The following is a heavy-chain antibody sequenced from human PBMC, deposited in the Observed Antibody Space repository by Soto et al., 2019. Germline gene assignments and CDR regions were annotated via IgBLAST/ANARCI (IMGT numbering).Heavy chain of an antibody. D-gene: IGHD4-17*01. CDR3: ARGSLHGAPGADY. J-gene: IGHJ4*02. CDR1: GGSLSGYY. CDR2: INHSGST. V-gene: IGHV4-34*01. Sequence: QVQLQQWGAGLLKPSETLSLTCAVYGGSLSGYYWSWICQPPGKGLEWMGEINHSGSTNYNPSLKKRVTMSVDTSKNQLSLKLSSVTAADRAVYYCARGSLHGAPGADYWGQGTLVTVSS.